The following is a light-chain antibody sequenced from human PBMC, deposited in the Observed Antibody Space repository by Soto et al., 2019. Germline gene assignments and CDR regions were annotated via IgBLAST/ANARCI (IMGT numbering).Light chain of an antibody. CDR3: QQYNNWPS. CDR1: QSVRTK. CDR2: GAS. J-gene: IGKJ5*01. Sequence: EIVMTQSPGTLSVSPGEGATLFCRASQSVRTKLAWYQQRAGQAPGLLMYGASTRATGIPDRFSGSGSGTEFTLTITSLQSEDFAVYFCQQYNNWPSVGQGTRLEIK. V-gene: IGKV3-15*01.